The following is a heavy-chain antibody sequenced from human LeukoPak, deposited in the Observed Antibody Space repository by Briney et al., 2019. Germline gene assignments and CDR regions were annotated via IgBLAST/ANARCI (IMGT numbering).Heavy chain of an antibody. CDR1: GGSISSGDYY. CDR2: IYYSGST. D-gene: IGHD3-10*01. V-gene: IGHV4-61*08. J-gene: IGHJ3*02. CDR3: ARDQGYYGSGSPRAFDI. Sequence: PSQTLSLTCTVSGGSISSGDYYWSWIRQPPGKGLEWIGYIYYSGSTNYNPSLKSRVTISVDTSKNQFSLKLSSVTAADTAVYYCARDQGYYGSGSPRAFDIWGQGTMVTVSS.